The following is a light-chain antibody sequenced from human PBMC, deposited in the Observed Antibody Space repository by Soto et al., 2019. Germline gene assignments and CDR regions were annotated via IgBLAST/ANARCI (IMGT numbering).Light chain of an antibody. V-gene: IGKV3-20*01. J-gene: IGKJ4*01. CDR2: GAS. CDR1: QSVSSSY. CDR3: QQYGSSPLT. Sequence: EIVLMQSPGTLSLSPGERATLSCRASQSVSSSYLAWYQQKPCQAPRLLIYGASSRATGIPDRFSGSGSGTDFTLTISRLEPEDFSVYYCQQYGSSPLTFGGGTKVEIK.